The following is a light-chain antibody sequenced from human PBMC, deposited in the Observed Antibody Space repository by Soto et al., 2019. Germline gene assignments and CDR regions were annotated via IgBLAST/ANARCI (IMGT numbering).Light chain of an antibody. CDR3: QQYNNWPPWT. CDR1: QGVNTN. J-gene: IGKJ1*01. CDR2: GAS. Sequence: IVLTQSPGTLSLSPGERATLSCRASQGVNTNIAWYQQKPGQVPRLLIYGASTRATGIPARSSGSGSGTEFTLTISSLQSEDFAVYYCQQYNNWPPWTFGQGTKVDIK. V-gene: IGKV3-15*01.